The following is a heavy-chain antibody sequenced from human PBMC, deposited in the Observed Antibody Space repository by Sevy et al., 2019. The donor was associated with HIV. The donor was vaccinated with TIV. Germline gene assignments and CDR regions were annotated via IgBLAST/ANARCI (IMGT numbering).Heavy chain of an antibody. Sequence: GGSLRLSCTTSGFTFDDYAMSWFRQAPGNGLEWVAFITRNSYEAYGGATDYGASVKGRFIISRDDSKSIAYLQMNSLKTEDTGVYYCTRGLATADTPEYYFDYWGQGTLVTVSS. CDR3: TRGLATADTPEYYFDY. CDR1: GFTFDDYA. CDR2: ITRNSYEAYGGAT. D-gene: IGHD5-12*01. V-gene: IGHV3-49*03. J-gene: IGHJ4*02.